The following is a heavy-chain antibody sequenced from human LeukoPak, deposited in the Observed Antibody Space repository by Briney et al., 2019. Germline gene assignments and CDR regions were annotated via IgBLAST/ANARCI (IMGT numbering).Heavy chain of an antibody. CDR2: IKQDGSKK. D-gene: IGHD3-22*01. J-gene: IGHJ4*02. CDR3: ARDRYDSSGYYSAIFDY. CDR1: GFPFSSYW. V-gene: IGHV3-7*01. Sequence: GGSLRLSCVASGFPFSSYWMTWVRQAPGKGLEWVANIKQDGSKKSYVDSVKGRFTISRDNSKNTLYLQMNSLRAEDTAVYYCARDRYDSSGYYSAIFDYWGQGTLVTVSS.